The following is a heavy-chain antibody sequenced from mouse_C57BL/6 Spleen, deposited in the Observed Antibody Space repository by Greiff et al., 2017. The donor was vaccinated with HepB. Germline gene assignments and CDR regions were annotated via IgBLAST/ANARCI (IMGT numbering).Heavy chain of an antibody. CDR3: VSPSHCYGKDYAMDY. CDR2: IRSKSSNYAT. CDR1: GFTFNTYA. J-gene: IGHJ4*01. D-gene: IGHD1-1*01. Sequence: EVQGVESGGGLVQPKGSLKLSCAVSGFTFNTYAMHWVRQAPGKGLEWVARIRSKSSNYATYYADSVKDRFTISSDDSQSMLYLQMNNLKTEDTAMYYCVSPSHCYGKDYAMDYWGQGTSVTVSS. V-gene: IGHV10-3*01.